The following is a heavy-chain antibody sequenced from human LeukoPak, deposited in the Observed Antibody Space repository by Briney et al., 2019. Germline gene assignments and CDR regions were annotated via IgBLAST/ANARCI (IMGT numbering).Heavy chain of an antibody. V-gene: IGHV4-4*07. Sequence: SETLSLTCTVSGGSISSYYWSWIRQPAGKGLEWIGRIYTSGSTNYNPSLKSRVTISVDTSKNQFSLKLSSVTAADTAVYYCARASEDTAMAPGAFDIWGQGTMVTVSS. J-gene: IGHJ3*02. CDR3: ARASEDTAMAPGAFDI. CDR2: IYTSGST. D-gene: IGHD5-18*01. CDR1: GGSISSYY.